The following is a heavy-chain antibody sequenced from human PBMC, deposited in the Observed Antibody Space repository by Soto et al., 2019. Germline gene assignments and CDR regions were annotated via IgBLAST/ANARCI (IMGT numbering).Heavy chain of an antibody. D-gene: IGHD3-22*01. CDR2: ISAYNGDT. CDR3: ARDWSMYYDNSGLIWFY. V-gene: IGHV1-18*04. Sequence: ASVKVSCKASGYTFRSYGISWVRQAPGQGLEWVGWISAYNGDTHYAPKFQDRITLTTETSTDTAYMELRSLRLDDTAVYYCARDWSMYYDNSGLIWFYRGQGSLVTVSS. CDR1: GYTFRSYG. J-gene: IGHJ4*02.